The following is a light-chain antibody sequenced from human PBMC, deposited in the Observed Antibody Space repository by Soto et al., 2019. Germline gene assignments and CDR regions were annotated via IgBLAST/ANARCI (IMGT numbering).Light chain of an antibody. V-gene: IGKV3-15*01. Sequence: IVMTQSPATVSVSPGESTSLSCRASRTIGTNLGWYQQKPGQAPRLLISKTSNRATGVPARFSGSGSGTEFTLTITSLQSEDIAVYCCQQYADWPLTFGGGTKVHIK. CDR2: KTS. CDR1: RTIGTN. J-gene: IGKJ4*01. CDR3: QQYADWPLT.